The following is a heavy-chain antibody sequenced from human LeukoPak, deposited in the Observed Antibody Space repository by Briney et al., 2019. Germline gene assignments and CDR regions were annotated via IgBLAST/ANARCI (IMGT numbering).Heavy chain of an antibody. CDR3: AIDHYGGNGIGY. Sequence: SETLSLTCTVSGGCISRDYWSWIRQPPGKGLEWIGYIYYTGSTNYNPSLKSRVTISVDTSKNQFSLKLSSLRSEDTAVYYCAIDHYGGNGIGYWGQGTLVTVSS. V-gene: IGHV4-59*01. D-gene: IGHD4-23*01. CDR1: GGCISRDY. CDR2: IYYTGST. J-gene: IGHJ4*02.